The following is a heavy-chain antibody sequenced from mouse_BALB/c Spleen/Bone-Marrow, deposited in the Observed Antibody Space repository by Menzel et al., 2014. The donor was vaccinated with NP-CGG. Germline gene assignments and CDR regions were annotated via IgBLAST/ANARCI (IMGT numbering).Heavy chain of an antibody. CDR2: ISCYNGAT. Sequence: LVKTGASVKISCKASDYSFTDYYMHWVKQAHGKSLEWIGYISCYNGATSYNQRFKGKATFTVDTSSSTAYMQFSRLTSDDSAVYYCARSEGIYYYGSSYALDYWGQGTSVTVSS. J-gene: IGHJ4*01. CDR3: ARSEGIYYYGSSYALDY. CDR1: DYSFTDYY. V-gene: IGHV1S34*01. D-gene: IGHD1-1*01.